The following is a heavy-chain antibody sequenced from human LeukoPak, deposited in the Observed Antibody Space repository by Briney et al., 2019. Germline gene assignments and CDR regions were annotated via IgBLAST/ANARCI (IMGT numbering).Heavy chain of an antibody. J-gene: IGHJ4*02. CDR2: IYYSGST. CDR3: ARSRNYYDSSNFDY. D-gene: IGHD3-22*01. Sequence: PSETLSLTCTVSGGSISSYYWSWIRQPPGKGLEWIGYIYYSGSTNYNPSLKSRVTISVDTSKNQFSLKLSSVTAADAAVYYCARSRNYYDSSNFDYWGQGTLVTVSS. V-gene: IGHV4-59*01. CDR1: GGSISSYY.